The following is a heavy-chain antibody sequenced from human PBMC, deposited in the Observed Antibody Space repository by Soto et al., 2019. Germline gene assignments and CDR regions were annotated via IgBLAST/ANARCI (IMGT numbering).Heavy chain of an antibody. CDR2: ISGSGGST. D-gene: IGHD6-19*01. J-gene: IGHJ4*02. V-gene: IGHV3-23*01. CDR1: GFTFSSYA. Sequence: GGSLRLSCAASGFTFSSYAMSWVRQAPGKGLEWVSAISGSGGSTYYADSVKGRFTISRDNSKKTMYLQMNSLRAEDTAVYYCAKDPSAVFDYWGQGTLVTVSS. CDR3: AKDPSAVFDY.